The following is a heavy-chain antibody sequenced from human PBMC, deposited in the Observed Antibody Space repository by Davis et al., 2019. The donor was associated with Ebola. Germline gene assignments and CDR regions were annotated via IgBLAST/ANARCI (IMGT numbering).Heavy chain of an antibody. CDR2: IYHSGST. CDR1: GGSISSSSYY. D-gene: IGHD3-10*02. V-gene: IGHV4-39*07. J-gene: IGHJ3*02. Sequence: GSLRLSCTVSGGSISSSSYYWGWIRQPPGKGLEWIGSIYHSGSTNYNPSLKSRVTISVDTSKNQFSLKLSSVTAADTAVYYCARGNYVHALDIWGQGTMVTVSS. CDR3: ARGNYVHALDI.